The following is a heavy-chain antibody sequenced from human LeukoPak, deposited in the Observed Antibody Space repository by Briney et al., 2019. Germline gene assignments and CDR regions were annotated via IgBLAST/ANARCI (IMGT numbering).Heavy chain of an antibody. Sequence: GGSLRLSCAASGFTFDDYAIHWVRQAPGKGLEWVSLISDNGGATYYADSVKGRFTISRDNSKNSLYLQMNSLRPEDTALYYCARGSADSSGYCLDSWGQGTLVTVSS. J-gene: IGHJ4*02. CDR3: ARGSADSSGYCLDS. CDR1: GFTFDDYA. D-gene: IGHD3-22*01. V-gene: IGHV3-43D*03. CDR2: ISDNGGAT.